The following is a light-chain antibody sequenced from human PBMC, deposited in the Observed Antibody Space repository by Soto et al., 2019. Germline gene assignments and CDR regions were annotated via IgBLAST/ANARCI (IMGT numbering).Light chain of an antibody. V-gene: IGKV3-15*01. CDR2: GAS. Sequence: EIVMTQSPATLSVSPGERATLSCRASQSVSSNLAWYQQKPGQAPRLLIYGASTRATGIPARFSGSGSGTEFTLTISSLQSEDFAVYYCQQYNNWLRRTFGQGTK. J-gene: IGKJ1*01. CDR1: QSVSSN. CDR3: QQYNNWLRRT.